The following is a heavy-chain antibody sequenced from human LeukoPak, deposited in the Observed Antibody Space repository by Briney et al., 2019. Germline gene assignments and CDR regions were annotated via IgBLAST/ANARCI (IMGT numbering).Heavy chain of an antibody. V-gene: IGHV1-2*06. J-gene: IGHJ4*02. CDR3: ARVGYYESSGYYEY. D-gene: IGHD3-22*01. Sequence: ASVKVSCRASGYTLTDYYMHWVRQAPGQGLEWMGRINPNSGGTNYAQKFQGRVTMTRDTSISTVYMELSRLRSDDTAVYYCARVGYYESSGYYEYWGQGTLVTVSS. CDR1: GYTLTDYY. CDR2: INPNSGGT.